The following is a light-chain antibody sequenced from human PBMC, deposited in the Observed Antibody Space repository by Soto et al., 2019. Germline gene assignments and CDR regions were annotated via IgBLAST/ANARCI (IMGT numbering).Light chain of an antibody. CDR1: SSDVGSYNL. Sequence: QSALTQPAYVSGSPGQSITISCTGTSSDVGSYNLVSWYQQHPGKAPKLMIYEGSKRPSGVSNRFSGSKSGNTASLTISGLQAEDEADYYCCSYAGSSPYVFGTGTKLTVL. CDR3: CSYAGSSPYV. CDR2: EGS. V-gene: IGLV2-23*01. J-gene: IGLJ1*01.